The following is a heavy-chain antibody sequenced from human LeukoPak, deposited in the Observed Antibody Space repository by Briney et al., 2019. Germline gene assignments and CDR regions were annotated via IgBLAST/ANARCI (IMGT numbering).Heavy chain of an antibody. CDR2: ISYRSSHM. Sequence: GGSLRLSCTASGFTLSDCDMNWFRQAPGKGLEWVSSISYRSSHMYYADSVKGRFTISRDNAENSLYLQMNSLRAEDTAVYYCGRAFPPLRTAAAGDYWGQGTLVTVSS. J-gene: IGHJ4*02. D-gene: IGHD6-13*01. CDR3: GRAFPPLRTAAAGDY. V-gene: IGHV3-21*01. CDR1: GFTLSDCD.